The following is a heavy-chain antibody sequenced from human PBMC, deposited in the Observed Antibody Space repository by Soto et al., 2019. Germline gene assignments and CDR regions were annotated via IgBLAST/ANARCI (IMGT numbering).Heavy chain of an antibody. CDR2: IYWDDDK. CDR3: AHSSSSGWYPSLFDY. V-gene: IGHV2-5*02. CDR1: GFSLSTSGVG. J-gene: IGHJ4*02. Sequence: SGPTLVNPTQTLTLTCTFSGFSLSTSGVGVGWIRQPPGKALEWLALIYWDDDKRYSPSLKGRLTITKDTSKNQVVLTMTNMDPVDTATYYCAHSSSSGWYPSLFDYWGQGTLVTVSS. D-gene: IGHD6-19*01.